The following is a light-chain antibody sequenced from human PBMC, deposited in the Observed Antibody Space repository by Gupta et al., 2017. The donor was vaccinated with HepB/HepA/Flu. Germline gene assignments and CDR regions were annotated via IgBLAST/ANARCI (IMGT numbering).Light chain of an antibody. Sequence: EIVLTPSPATLSLSPGERPTLSCRASQSVSSYLAWYQQKPGQAPRLIIYDASNRATGIPDRFSGSGSEKDFTLTSSSREAEDFAVYYRQQRSISLTFGGGTKVDIK. V-gene: IGKV3D-11*02. CDR1: QSVSSY. J-gene: IGKJ4*01. CDR2: DAS. CDR3: QQRSISLT.